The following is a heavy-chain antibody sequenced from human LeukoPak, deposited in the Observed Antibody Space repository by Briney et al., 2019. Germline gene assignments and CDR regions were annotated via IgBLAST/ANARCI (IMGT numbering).Heavy chain of an antibody. J-gene: IGHJ4*02. CDR2: ISGSGGST. CDR3: AKGVVVAPDVTPFDY. Sequence: GGSLRLSCAASGFTFSSYAMSWVRQAPGKGLEWVSAISGSGGSTYYADSVKGRFTISRDNSKNTLYLQMNSLRAEDTAVYYCAKGVVVAPDVTPFDYWGQGTLVTVSS. V-gene: IGHV3-23*01. D-gene: IGHD2-2*01. CDR1: GFTFSSYA.